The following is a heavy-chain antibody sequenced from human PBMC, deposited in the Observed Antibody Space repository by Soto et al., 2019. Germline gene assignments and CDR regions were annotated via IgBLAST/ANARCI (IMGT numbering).Heavy chain of an antibody. Sequence: VQLVESGGGVVQPGRSLRLSCAASGFTFSSYAMHWVRQAPGKGLEWVAVISYDGSNKYYADSVKGRFTISRDNSKNTLYLQMNSLRAEDTAVYYCARDQKLEQWLVLDYWGQGTLVTVSS. J-gene: IGHJ4*02. CDR2: ISYDGSNK. CDR3: ARDQKLEQWLVLDY. CDR1: GFTFSSYA. V-gene: IGHV3-30-3*01. D-gene: IGHD6-19*01.